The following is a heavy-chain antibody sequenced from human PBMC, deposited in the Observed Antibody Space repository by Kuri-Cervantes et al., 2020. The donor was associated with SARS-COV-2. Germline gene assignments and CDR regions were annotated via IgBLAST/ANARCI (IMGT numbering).Heavy chain of an antibody. J-gene: IGHJ4*02. CDR3: ARDRNPYSYGPLFDY. D-gene: IGHD5-18*01. V-gene: IGHV1-69*13. CDR1: GGTFSSYA. CDR2: IIPIFGTA. Sequence: SVKVSCKASGGTFSSYAISWVRQAPGQGLEWMGGIIPIFGTANYAQKFQGRVTITADESTSTAYMELSGLRSEDTAVYYCARDRNPYSYGPLFDYWGQGTLVTVSS.